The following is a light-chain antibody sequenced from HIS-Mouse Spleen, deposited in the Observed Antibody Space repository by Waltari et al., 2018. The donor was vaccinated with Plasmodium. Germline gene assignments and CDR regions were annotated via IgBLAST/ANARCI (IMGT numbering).Light chain of an antibody. Sequence: SYELTQPPSVSVSPGQTARIACSGDALPQKYAYWYQQKSGHAPVLVIYDDSKRPSGIPERFSGSSSGTMATLTISGAQVEDEADYYCYSTDSSGNHRVFGGGTKLTVL. V-gene: IGLV3-10*01. CDR3: YSTDSSGNHRV. J-gene: IGLJ3*02. CDR1: ALPQKY. CDR2: DDS.